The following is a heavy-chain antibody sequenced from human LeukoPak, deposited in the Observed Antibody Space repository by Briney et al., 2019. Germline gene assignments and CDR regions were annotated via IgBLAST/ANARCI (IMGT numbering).Heavy chain of an antibody. CDR1: GFTFSSYA. J-gene: IGHJ4*02. V-gene: IGHV3-30-3*01. D-gene: IGHD6-13*01. CDR2: ISYDGSNK. Sequence: PGGSLRLSCAASGFTFSSYAMHWVRQAPGKGLEWVAVISYDGSNKYYADSVKGRFTISRDNSKNTLYLQMNSLRAEDTAVYYCASELTGYSMGFDYWGQGTLVTVSS. CDR3: ASELTGYSMGFDY.